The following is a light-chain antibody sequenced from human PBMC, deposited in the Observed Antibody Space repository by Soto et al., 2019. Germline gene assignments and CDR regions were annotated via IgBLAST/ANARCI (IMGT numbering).Light chain of an antibody. Sequence: QSVLTQPPSASGSPGQSVTISCTGTSSDVGNYNYVSWYQQHPGKAPKLMIYEVSKRPSGVPDRFSGSKSGNTASLTVSGLQAEDEADYYCNSYTGSNNLRYVFGTGTKVTVL. V-gene: IGLV2-8*01. CDR2: EVS. CDR1: SSDVGNYNY. J-gene: IGLJ1*01. CDR3: NSYTGSNNLRYV.